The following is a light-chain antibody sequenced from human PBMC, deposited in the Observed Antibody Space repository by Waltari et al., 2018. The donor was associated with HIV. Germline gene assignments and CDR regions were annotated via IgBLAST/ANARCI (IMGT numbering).Light chain of an antibody. CDR2: DDV. Sequence: SYVLTQAPSVSVAPGQTAPISCGNIGRNSLQWYRQKPGRAPLLVVLDDVDRSSAIPARFSGARSGGRATLTISGVEAGDEADYYCQVWDRGYKEAVFGGGT. V-gene: IGLV3-21*02. J-gene: IGLJ2*01. CDR1: NIGRNS. CDR3: QVWDRGYKEAV.